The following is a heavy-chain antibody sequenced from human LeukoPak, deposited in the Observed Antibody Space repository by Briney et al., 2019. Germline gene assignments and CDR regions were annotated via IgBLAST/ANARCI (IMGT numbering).Heavy chain of an antibody. CDR1: GGSFSGYY. Sequence: TSENLSLNCAVYGGSFSGYYWSWIRQPPGKGLEWIGEINHSGSTNYNPSLKSRVTISVDTSKNQFSLKLSSVTAADTAVYYCARGLPMMGSSWYYWFDPWGQGTLVTVSS. V-gene: IGHV4-34*01. CDR3: ARGLPMMGSSWYYWFDP. CDR2: INHSGST. J-gene: IGHJ5*02. D-gene: IGHD6-13*01.